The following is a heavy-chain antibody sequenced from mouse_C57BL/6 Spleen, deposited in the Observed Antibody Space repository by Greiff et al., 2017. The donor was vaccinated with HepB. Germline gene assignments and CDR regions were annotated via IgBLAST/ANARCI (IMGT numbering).Heavy chain of an antibody. CDR2: IYPGDGDT. Sequence: QVQLKQSGAELVKPGASVKISCKASGYAFSSYWMNWVKQRPGKGLEWIGQIYPGDGDTNYNGRFKGKATLTADKSSSTAYMQLSSLTSEDSAVYFCATYSNYFYYAMDYWGQGTSVTVSS. D-gene: IGHD2-5*01. V-gene: IGHV1-80*01. J-gene: IGHJ4*01. CDR1: GYAFSSYW. CDR3: ATYSNYFYYAMDY.